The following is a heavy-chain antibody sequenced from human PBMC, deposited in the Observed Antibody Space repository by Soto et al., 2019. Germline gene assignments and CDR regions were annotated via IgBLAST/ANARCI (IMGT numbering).Heavy chain of an antibody. V-gene: IGHV1-2*02. CDR3: ARDRGYYDFLSGYYSAFYYGMDV. CDR2: INPNSGGT. J-gene: IGHJ6*02. D-gene: IGHD3-3*01. Sequence: ASVKGSCKASGYTFTGYYMHWVRQAPGQGLEWMGWINPNSGGTNYAQKFQGRVTMTRDTSISTAYMELSRLRSDDTAVYYCARDRGYYDFLSGYYSAFYYGMDVRGQGTTVTVSS. CDR1: GYTFTGYY.